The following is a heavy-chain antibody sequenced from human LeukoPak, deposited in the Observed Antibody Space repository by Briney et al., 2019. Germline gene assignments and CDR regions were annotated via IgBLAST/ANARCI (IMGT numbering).Heavy chain of an antibody. D-gene: IGHD1-26*01. CDR2: IIPVFGTA. CDR3: ARESGAWVY. J-gene: IGHJ4*02. CDR1: GGTFSTYA. Sequence: SVKVSCKASGGTFSTYAISWVRQAPGQGLEWMGGIIPVFGTANYAQKLQGRVTMTRDTSTSTVYMELSSLRSEDTAVYYCARESGAWVYWGQGTLVTVSS. V-gene: IGHV1-69*05.